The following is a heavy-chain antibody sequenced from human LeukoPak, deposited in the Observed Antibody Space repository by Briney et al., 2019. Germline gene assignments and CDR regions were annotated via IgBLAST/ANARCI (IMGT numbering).Heavy chain of an antibody. J-gene: IGHJ4*02. CDR3: AKSIHWPALDF. D-gene: IGHD5-18*01. CDR2: ITAGVTTT. CDR1: GFTFSNYA. V-gene: IGHV3-23*01. Sequence: PGGSLRLSCAASGFTFSNYAMNWVRQAPGKGLEWVSAITAGVTTTFYADSVKGRFTISRDNSKKTLYLQMNSLRAEDTAVYYCAKSIHWPALDFWGQGTLLTVSS.